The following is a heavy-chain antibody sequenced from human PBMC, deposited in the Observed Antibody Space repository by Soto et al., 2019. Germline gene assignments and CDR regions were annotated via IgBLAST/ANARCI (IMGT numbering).Heavy chain of an antibody. Sequence: SVKVSCKASGGTFSSYAISWVRQAPGQGLEWMGGIIPIFGTANYAQKFQGRVTITADESTSTAYMELSSLRSEDTAVYYCLRDGYNYDYYYYGMDVWGQGTTVTVSS. J-gene: IGHJ6*02. CDR1: GGTFSSYA. D-gene: IGHD5-12*01. CDR2: IIPIFGTA. V-gene: IGHV1-69*13. CDR3: LRDGYNYDYYYYGMDV.